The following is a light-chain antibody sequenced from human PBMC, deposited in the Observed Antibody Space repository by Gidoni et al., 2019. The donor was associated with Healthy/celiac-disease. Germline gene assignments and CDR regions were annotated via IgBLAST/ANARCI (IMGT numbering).Light chain of an antibody. Sequence: SALTQPASVSGSPGQSITISCTGTSSDVGGYNYVSWYQQYPGKAPKLMIYDVSNRTTGVSNRFSGSKSGNTASLTISGLQAEDEADYYCSSYTSSSTLVFGTGTKVTVL. V-gene: IGLV2-14*03. J-gene: IGLJ1*01. CDR2: DVS. CDR1: SSDVGGYNY. CDR3: SSYTSSSTLV.